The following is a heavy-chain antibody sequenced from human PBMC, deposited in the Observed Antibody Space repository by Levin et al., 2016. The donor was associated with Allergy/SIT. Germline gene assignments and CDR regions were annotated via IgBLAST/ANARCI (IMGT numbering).Heavy chain of an antibody. Sequence: WVRQAPGQGLEWMGIINPSGGSTSYAQKFQGRVTMTRDTSTSTVYMELSSLRSEDTAVYYCAITNTDTAMGPWGQGTLVTVSS. J-gene: IGHJ5*02. V-gene: IGHV1-46*03. CDR3: AITNTDTAMGP. D-gene: IGHD5-18*01. CDR2: INPSGGST.